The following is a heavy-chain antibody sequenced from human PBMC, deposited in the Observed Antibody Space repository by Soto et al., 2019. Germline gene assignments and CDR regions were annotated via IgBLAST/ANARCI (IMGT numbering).Heavy chain of an antibody. CDR3: ADNCGVDCHSVFFY. V-gene: IGHV3-23*01. J-gene: IGHJ4*02. Sequence: EVQLLESGGGLVQPGGSLRLSCAASGFTFSNYAMSWVRQAPGKGLEWVSGISGGGGSSYYADSVKGRFTISRDNSKNTLYLLMNSLRAEDTAVYYCADNCGVDCHSVFFYWGQGTLVIVSS. CDR2: ISGGGGSS. CDR1: GFTFSNYA. D-gene: IGHD2-21*02.